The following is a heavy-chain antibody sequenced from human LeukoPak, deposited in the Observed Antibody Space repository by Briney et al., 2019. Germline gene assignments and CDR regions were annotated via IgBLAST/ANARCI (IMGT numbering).Heavy chain of an antibody. CDR3: ARGVRVSFDI. CDR2: ISGRYGST. V-gene: IGHV3-23*01. D-gene: IGHD6-13*01. CDR1: GFTFSRYG. Sequence: PGGSLRLSCAASGFTFSRYGMHWLRQAPGKGLEWVSAISGRYGSTYYADSVKGRLTISRDNSKNTLYLQTNSLRAEDTAVYYCARGVRVSFDIWGQGTMVTGSS. J-gene: IGHJ3*02.